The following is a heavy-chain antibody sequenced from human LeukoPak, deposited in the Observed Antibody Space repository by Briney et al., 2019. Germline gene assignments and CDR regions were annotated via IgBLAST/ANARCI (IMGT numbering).Heavy chain of an antibody. V-gene: IGHV3-30-3*01. CDR1: GFTFSAYA. Sequence: PGGSLRLSCAASGFTFSAYALHWVRQAPGKGLEWVALISYDGINKYYADSVKGRFTISRDNSKNMFYVQMNSLRAEDTAVYYCARTGIAARPGAFDIWGQGTMVTVSS. CDR2: ISYDGINK. D-gene: IGHD6-6*01. CDR3: ARTGIAARPGAFDI. J-gene: IGHJ3*02.